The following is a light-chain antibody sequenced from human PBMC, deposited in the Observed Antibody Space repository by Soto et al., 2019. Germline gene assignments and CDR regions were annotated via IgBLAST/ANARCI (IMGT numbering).Light chain of an antibody. CDR2: DVS. V-gene: IGLV2-14*03. CDR3: SSYTSSSLHV. CDR1: SSDVGGYNY. Sequence: QSVLTQPASVSESPGQSITSSCTGTSSDVGGYNYVSWYQQHPGKAPKLMIYDVSNRPSGVSNRFSGSKSGNTASLTISGLQAEDEADYYCSSYTSSSLHVFGTGTNLTVL. J-gene: IGLJ1*01.